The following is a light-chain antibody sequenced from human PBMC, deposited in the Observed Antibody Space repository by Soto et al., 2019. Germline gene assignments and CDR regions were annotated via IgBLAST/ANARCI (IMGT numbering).Light chain of an antibody. V-gene: IGLV2-14*01. CDR2: EVS. CDR1: RSDVGGYNF. J-gene: IGLJ1*01. Sequence: QSALTQPASVSGSPGQSITMSCTGSRSDVGGYNFVSWYHQHPGKAPKLMIYEVSNRPSGVSDRFSGSKSGNTASLTISGLQAEDEADYYCSSFRSGTTLFGTGTKLTVL. CDR3: SSFRSGTTL.